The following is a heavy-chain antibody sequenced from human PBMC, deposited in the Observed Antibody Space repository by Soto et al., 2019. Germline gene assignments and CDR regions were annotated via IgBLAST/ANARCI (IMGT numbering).Heavy chain of an antibody. CDR1: GGSIRSSSFK. Sequence: SATRSLTCPVSGGSIRSSSFKWGLIRQPPGQGLEWIGNIFYSGSTYYNPSPKSRVTLSVDTSKNQFSLTLSSVTAADTAVYYCAGQNYDGSGYYYYYYGMDVWGQGTTITV. J-gene: IGHJ6*02. V-gene: IGHV4-39*01. CDR2: IFYSGST. D-gene: IGHD3-22*01. CDR3: AGQNYDGSGYYYYYYGMDV.